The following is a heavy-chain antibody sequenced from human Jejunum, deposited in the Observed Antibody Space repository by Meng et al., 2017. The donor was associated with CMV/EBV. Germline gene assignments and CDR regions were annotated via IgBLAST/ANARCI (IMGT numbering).Heavy chain of an antibody. CDR3: ASTAGCDY. CDR1: GFSFSSYW. D-gene: IGHD6-19*01. CDR2: IKHDGSDK. J-gene: IGHJ4*02. Sequence: LSCSASGFSFSSYWMTWVRQAPGKGLEWVANIKHDGSDKYYVDYVKGRFTISRDNAKNSLYLQMNSLRVEDTATYYCASTAGCDYWGQGTLVTVSS. V-gene: IGHV3-7*01.